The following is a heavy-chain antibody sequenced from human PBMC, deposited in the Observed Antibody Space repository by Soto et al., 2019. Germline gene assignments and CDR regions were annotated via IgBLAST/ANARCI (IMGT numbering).Heavy chain of an antibody. CDR3: ARAIGNWNQPYYYYGMDV. V-gene: IGHV4-61*01. CDR2: IYYSGST. CDR1: VGSFSSCSYY. Sequence: PSEPLSLTCTVSVGSFSSCSYYWRWIRQPPVKGLDWIGYIYYSGSTNYNPSLKSRVTISVDTSKNQFSLKLSSVTAADTAVYYCARAIGNWNQPYYYYGMDVWGQGTTVTVSS. D-gene: IGHD1-1*01. J-gene: IGHJ6*02.